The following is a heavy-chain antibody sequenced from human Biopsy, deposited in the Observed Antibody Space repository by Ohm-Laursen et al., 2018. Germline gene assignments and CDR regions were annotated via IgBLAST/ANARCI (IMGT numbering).Heavy chain of an antibody. CDR1: GGSISSYY. V-gene: IGHV4-59*08. CDR3: ARVGRAAPFDS. D-gene: IGHD6-13*01. CDR2: IYYSGTT. J-gene: IGHJ4*02. Sequence: SQTLSLTCIVSGGSISSYYWNWIRQPPGKGLEWIGYIYYSGTTDYSPSLKSRVSISVDTSKNQFSLRLTSVTAADTAIYYCARVGRAAPFDSWGQGTLVTVSS.